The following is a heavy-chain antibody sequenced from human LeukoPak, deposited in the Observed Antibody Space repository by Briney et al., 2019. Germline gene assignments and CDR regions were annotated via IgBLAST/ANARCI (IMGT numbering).Heavy chain of an antibody. CDR1: GGSISSSSYY. CDR3: ARTEYSSSELIDY. J-gene: IGHJ4*02. V-gene: IGHV4-39*01. Sequence: SETLSLTCAVSGGSISSSSYYWAWIRQPPGKGLEWIGSIYYSGSTYYNPSLKSRVTISVDTSKNQFSLKLSSVTAADTAVYYCARTEYSSSELIDYWGQGTLVTVSS. D-gene: IGHD6-6*01. CDR2: IYYSGST.